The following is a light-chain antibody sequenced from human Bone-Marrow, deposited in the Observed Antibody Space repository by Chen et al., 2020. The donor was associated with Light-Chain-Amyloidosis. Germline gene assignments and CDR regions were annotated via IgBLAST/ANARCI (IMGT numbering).Light chain of an antibody. CDR2: DTS. V-gene: IGKV3-11*01. J-gene: IGKJ2*01. Sequence: IVLTQSPATLSLSPGERATLSCRASQSIQYSLARYQQKGGQAPRLLIYDTSNRATGTPARFSGSGSGTDFTLTISSLEPEDFAVYYCQERSYWPQYTFGQGTKLEIK. CDR1: QSIQYS. CDR3: QERSYWPQYT.